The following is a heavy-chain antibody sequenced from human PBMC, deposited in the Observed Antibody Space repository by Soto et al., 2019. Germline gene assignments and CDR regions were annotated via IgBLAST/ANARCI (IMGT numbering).Heavy chain of an antibody. Sequence: ETLSLTCTVSGSSISSYYWSWIRQPPGKGLEWIGDIYYSGSTNYNPSLKSRVTISVDTSKNQLSLKLSSVTAADTAVYYCARASRTHYYGSGLLDYWGQGTLVTVSS. V-gene: IGHV4-59*12. CDR2: IYYSGST. D-gene: IGHD3-10*01. CDR3: ARASRTHYYGSGLLDY. CDR1: GSSISSYY. J-gene: IGHJ4*02.